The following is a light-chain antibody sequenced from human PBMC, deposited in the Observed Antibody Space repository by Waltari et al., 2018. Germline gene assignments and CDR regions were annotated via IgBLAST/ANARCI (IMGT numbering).Light chain of an antibody. Sequence: DIQMTQSPSSLSASVGDRVTITCRASENVNNYLNWYQQKPGKAPNLLIYKASTLQSGVPSRFIGSGSGTDYTFTISSLQSEDVATYYCQHGYGTPRTFGQGTKVEIK. V-gene: IGKV1-39*01. CDR3: QHGYGTPRT. CDR1: ENVNNY. CDR2: KAS. J-gene: IGKJ1*01.